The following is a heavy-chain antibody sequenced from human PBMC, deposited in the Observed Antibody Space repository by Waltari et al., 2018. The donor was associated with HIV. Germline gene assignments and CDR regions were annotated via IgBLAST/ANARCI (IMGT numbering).Heavy chain of an antibody. CDR1: GGSISRSSYF. CDR2: SYSSGST. Sequence: QLQLQESGPGLVKPSETLSLTCTVSGGSISRSSYFWGWIRQPPGKGLEWIGSSYSSGSTYYNPSLKRRFTISVDTPKNQFSLSLSSVTAADTAVYYCARRHVDTALVRWGLDDWGLGTAVIVSS. CDR3: ARRHVDTALVRWGLDD. D-gene: IGHD5-18*01. J-gene: IGHJ4*02. V-gene: IGHV4-39*01.